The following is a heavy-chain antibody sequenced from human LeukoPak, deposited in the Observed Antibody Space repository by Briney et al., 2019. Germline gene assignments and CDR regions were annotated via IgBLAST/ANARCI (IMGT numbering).Heavy chain of an antibody. Sequence: GGSLRLSCAASGFTFSSYAMSWVRQAPGKGLGWVSGISGSGHSSFYADSVKGRFTISRDNSKNTLYLQMNSLRADDTAVYYCAKVTNYDFWSGNDAFDIWGQGTMVTVSS. V-gene: IGHV3-23*01. D-gene: IGHD3-3*01. J-gene: IGHJ3*02. CDR2: ISGSGHSS. CDR3: AKVTNYDFWSGNDAFDI. CDR1: GFTFSSYA.